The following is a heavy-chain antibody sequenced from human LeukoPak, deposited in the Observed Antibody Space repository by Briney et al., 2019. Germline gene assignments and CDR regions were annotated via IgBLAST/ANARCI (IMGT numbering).Heavy chain of an antibody. D-gene: IGHD3-22*01. J-gene: IGHJ4*02. CDR2: IYYSGST. CDR3: AIPAYYDSSGYYPDY. V-gene: IGHV4-59*04. CDR1: GGSISTYY. Sequence: SETLSLTCTVSGGSISTYYWSWIRQPPGKGLEWIGSIYYSGSTYYNPSLKSRVTISVDTSKNQFSLKLSSVTAADTAVYYCAIPAYYDSSGYYPDYWGQGTLVTVSS.